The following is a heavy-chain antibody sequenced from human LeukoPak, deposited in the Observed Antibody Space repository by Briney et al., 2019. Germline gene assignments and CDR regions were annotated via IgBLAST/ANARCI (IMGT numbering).Heavy chain of an antibody. CDR1: GYTFTSYY. V-gene: IGHV1-46*01. CDR2: INPSGGST. Sequence: ASVKVSCTASGYTFTSYYMHWVRQAPGQGLEWMGIINPSGGSTSYAQKFQGRVTMTRDTSTSTVYMELSSLRSEDTAVYYCARDPSRYCSGGSCYYFDYWGQGTLVTVSS. D-gene: IGHD2-15*01. CDR3: ARDPSRYCSGGSCYYFDY. J-gene: IGHJ4*02.